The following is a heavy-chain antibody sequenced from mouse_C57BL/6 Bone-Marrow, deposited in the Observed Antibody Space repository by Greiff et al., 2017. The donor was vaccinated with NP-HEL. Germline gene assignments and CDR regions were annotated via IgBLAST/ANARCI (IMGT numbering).Heavy chain of an antibody. V-gene: IGHV10-1*01. CDR2: IRSKSNNYAT. J-gene: IGHJ3*01. CDR3: VRQQYNGYLDWFAY. CDR1: GFSFTTYA. D-gene: IGHD2-3*01. Sequence: EVMLVESGGGLVQPKGSLKLSCAASGFSFTTYAMNWVRQAPGKGVEWVARIRSKSNNYATYYTDSMKDIFTISRDDSESMIYLQINNLKTEQTAMYSCVRQQYNGYLDWFAYWGQGTLVTVSA.